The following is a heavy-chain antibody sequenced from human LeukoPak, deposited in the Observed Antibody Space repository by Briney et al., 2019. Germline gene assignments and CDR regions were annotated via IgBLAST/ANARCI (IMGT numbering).Heavy chain of an antibody. Sequence: PSETLSLTCTVSGGSISSSSYYWGWIRQPPGKGLEWIGSIYYSGTTYYNPSLKSRVTISVGTSKKHFSLKLSSVTAADTAVYYCARHSADFWSGYYTVSVIEHWGQGTLVTVSS. J-gene: IGHJ4*02. D-gene: IGHD3-3*01. CDR2: IYYSGTT. CDR3: ARHSADFWSGYYTVSVIEH. V-gene: IGHV4-39*01. CDR1: GGSISSSSYY.